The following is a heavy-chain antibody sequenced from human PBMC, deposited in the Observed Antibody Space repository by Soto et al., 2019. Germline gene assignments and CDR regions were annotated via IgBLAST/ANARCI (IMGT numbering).Heavy chain of an antibody. J-gene: IGHJ4*02. CDR3: ARVRTPEAPLSFDY. CDR2: IWYDGSNK. Sequence: GGFMRLSCGASGLNISSYGMHWVSQATGKGLEWVAVIWYDGSNKYYADSVKGRFTISRDNSKNTLYLQMNSLRAEDTAVYYCARVRTPEAPLSFDYWGQGTLVTVSS. V-gene: IGHV3-33*01. CDR1: GLNISSYG.